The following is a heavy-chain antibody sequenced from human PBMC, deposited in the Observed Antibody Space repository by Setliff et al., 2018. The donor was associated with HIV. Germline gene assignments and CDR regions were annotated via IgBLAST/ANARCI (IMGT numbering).Heavy chain of an antibody. CDR2: IYYSGNM. D-gene: IGHD2-2*01. CDR1: GDSITSGSYY. J-gene: IGHJ3*02. Sequence: PSETLSLTCTVSGDSITSGSYYWGWIRQPPGKGLEWIGTIYYSGNMNYNPSLKSRVTISIDTSKQFSLKLTSVTAADTAVYYCAKVLRDQLPAAFDIWGLGTMVTVSS. CDR3: AKVLRDQLPAAFDI. V-gene: IGHV4-39*01.